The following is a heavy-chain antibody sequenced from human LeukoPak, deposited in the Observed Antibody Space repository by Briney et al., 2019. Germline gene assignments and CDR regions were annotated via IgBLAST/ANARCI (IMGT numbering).Heavy chain of an antibody. CDR1: GFTFSSYA. CDR3: ARVVVAASSNYHFGY. CDR2: LSDSGAST. V-gene: IGHV3-23*01. J-gene: IGHJ4*02. Sequence: GGSLRLSCAASGFTFSSYAMTWVRPAQGRGLEWFSGLSDSGASTFDADSVKGRFTISRRNSKNMLYLQMNSLRAEDTAVYYCARVVVAASSNYHFGYWGQGTLVTGSS. D-gene: IGHD2-15*01.